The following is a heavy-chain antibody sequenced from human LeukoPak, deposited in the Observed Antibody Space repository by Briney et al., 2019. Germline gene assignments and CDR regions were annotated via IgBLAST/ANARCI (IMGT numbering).Heavy chain of an antibody. CDR1: GFTFSSYS. J-gene: IGHJ6*02. D-gene: IGHD4-23*01. CDR3: ARDRGGPYGGYYYGMDV. V-gene: IGHV3-21*01. CDR2: ISSSSSYI. Sequence: GGSLRLSCAASGFTFSSYSMNWVRQAPGKGLEWVSSISSSSSYIYYADSVKGRFTISRDNAKNSLYLQMNSLRAEDTAVYYCARDRGGPYGGYYYGMDVWGQGTTVTVSS.